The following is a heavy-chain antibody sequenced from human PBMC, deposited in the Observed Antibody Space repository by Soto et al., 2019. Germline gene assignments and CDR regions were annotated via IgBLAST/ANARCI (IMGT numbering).Heavy chain of an antibody. D-gene: IGHD3-3*01. Sequence: ASVKVSCKASGYTFTGYYMHWVRQAPGQGLEWMGWINPNSGGTNYAQKFQGWVTMTRDTSISTAYMELSRLRSDDTAVYYCARGASGYYPLAWFDPWGQGTLVTVSS. CDR2: INPNSGGT. V-gene: IGHV1-2*04. CDR3: ARGASGYYPLAWFDP. CDR1: GYTFTGYY. J-gene: IGHJ5*02.